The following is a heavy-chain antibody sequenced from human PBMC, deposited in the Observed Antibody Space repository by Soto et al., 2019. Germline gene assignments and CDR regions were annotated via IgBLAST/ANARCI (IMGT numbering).Heavy chain of an antibody. V-gene: IGHV4-34*01. Sequence: SEDLSLTCAVYGGSFSGYYWSWIRQPPGKGLEWIGEINHSGSTNYNPSLKSRVTISVDTSKNQFSLKLSSVTAADTAVYYCARGPITTNPRFDPWGQGTLVTVSS. CDR3: ARGPITTNPRFDP. CDR2: INHSGST. CDR1: GGSFSGYY. J-gene: IGHJ5*02. D-gene: IGHD3-22*01.